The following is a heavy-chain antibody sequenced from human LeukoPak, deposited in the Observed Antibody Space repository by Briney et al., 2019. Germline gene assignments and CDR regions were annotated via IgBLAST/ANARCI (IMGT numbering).Heavy chain of an antibody. V-gene: IGHV1-69*04. Sequence: SAKVSCKASGGTFSSYAISWVRQAPGQGLEWMGRIIPILGIANYAQKFQGRVTITADKSTSTAYMELSSLRSEDTAVYYCARERFLEWLLFDYWGQGTLVTVSS. D-gene: IGHD3-3*01. CDR3: ARERFLEWLLFDY. CDR1: GGTFSSYA. CDR2: IIPILGIA. J-gene: IGHJ4*02.